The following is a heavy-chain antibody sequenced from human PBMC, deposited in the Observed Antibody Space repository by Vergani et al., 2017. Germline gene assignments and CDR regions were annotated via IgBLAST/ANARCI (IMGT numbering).Heavy chain of an antibody. CDR3: AHPRLLWFGELLRPFDY. CDR1: GFTFSSYA. J-gene: IGHJ4*02. D-gene: IGHD3-10*01. V-gene: IGHV3-23*01. Sequence: EVQLLESGGGLVQPGGSLRLSCAASGFTFSSYAMSWVRQAPGKGREWVSASSGSGGSTYYADSGTGRFTITRDNSKNTLYLQMNSLRAEDTAVYYCAHPRLLWFGELLRPFDYWGQGTLVTVSS. CDR2: SSGSGGST.